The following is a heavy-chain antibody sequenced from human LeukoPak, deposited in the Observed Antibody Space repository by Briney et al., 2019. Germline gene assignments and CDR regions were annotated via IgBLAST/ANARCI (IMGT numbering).Heavy chain of an antibody. CDR3: ARFFTIYDAFDI. J-gene: IGHJ3*02. V-gene: IGHV1-2*02. Sequence: GASVKVSCKASGYTFTGYYMHWVRQAPGQGLEWMGWINPNSGGTNYAQNLQGRVTMTTDTSTSTAYMELRSLRSDDTAVYYCARFFTIYDAFDIWGQGTMVTVSS. D-gene: IGHD3-10*01. CDR1: GYTFTGYY. CDR2: INPNSGGT.